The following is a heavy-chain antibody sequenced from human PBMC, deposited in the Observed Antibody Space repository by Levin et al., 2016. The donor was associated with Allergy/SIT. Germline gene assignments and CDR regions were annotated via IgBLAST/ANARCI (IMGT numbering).Heavy chain of an antibody. CDR3: ARGNYDILTGYFFSHYFDY. Sequence: SETLSLTCAVYGGSFSGYYWSWIRQPPGKGLEWIGEINHSGSTNYNPSLKSRVTISVDTSKNQFSLKLSSVTAADTAVYYCARGNYDILTGYFFSHYFDYWGQGTLVTVSS. CDR1: GGSFSGYY. CDR2: INHSGST. D-gene: IGHD3-9*01. V-gene: IGHV4-34*01. J-gene: IGHJ4*02.